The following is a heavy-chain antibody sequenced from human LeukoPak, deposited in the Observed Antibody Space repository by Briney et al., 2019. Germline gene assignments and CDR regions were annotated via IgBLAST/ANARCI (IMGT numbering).Heavy chain of an antibody. CDR1: GASISSYY. J-gene: IGHJ5*02. CDR2: ISYSGST. CDR3: AREGTAGTNLNWFDP. Sequence: KPSEPLSLTCPASGASISSYYWSWIRQPPGKGLEWFEYISYSGSTNFNPSLKSRVTISVDTSKNQFCLKLSSVTAADTAVYYCAREGTAGTNLNWFDPWGQGTLVTVSS. D-gene: IGHD1-1*01. V-gene: IGHV4-59*01.